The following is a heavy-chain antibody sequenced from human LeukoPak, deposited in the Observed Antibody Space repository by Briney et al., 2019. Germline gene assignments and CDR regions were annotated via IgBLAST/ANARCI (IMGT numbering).Heavy chain of an antibody. CDR2: ISKNTVDT. J-gene: IGHJ4*02. Sequence: GGSLRLSCTGSGFIFSRYAVSWVRQAPGKGLEWVSAISKNTVDTYYADSVRGRLTISRDSSKNTVYLQMNSLRAEDTAVYYCVRDMEPLRYFDTWGQGTLVTVSS. CDR3: VRDMEPLRYFDT. CDR1: GFIFSRYA. D-gene: IGHD3-9*01. V-gene: IGHV3-23*01.